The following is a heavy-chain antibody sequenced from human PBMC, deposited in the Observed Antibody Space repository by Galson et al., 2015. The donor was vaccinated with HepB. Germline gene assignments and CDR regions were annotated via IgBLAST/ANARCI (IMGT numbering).Heavy chain of an antibody. CDR1: GYTFTDYY. CDR2: INPKSGGT. V-gene: IGHV1-2*06. J-gene: IGHJ4*02. D-gene: IGHD2-15*01. CDR3: AIGTHILVVVAANFDY. Sequence: SVKVSCKASGYTFTDYYIHWVRQAPGQGLEWMGRINPKSGGTNFAQKFQGRVTMTRDTSISTAYMELSGLRSDDTAFYYCAIGTHILVVVAANFDYWGQGTLVTVSS.